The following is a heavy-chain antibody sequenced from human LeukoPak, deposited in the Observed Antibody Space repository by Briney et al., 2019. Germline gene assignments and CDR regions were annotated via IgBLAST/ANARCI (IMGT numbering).Heavy chain of an antibody. V-gene: IGHV4-61*02. D-gene: IGHD3-22*01. Sequence: PSETLSLTCTVSGGSISSGSYYWSWIRQPAGKGLEWIGRIYTSGSTNYNPSLKSRVTISVDTSKNQFSLKLSSVTAADTAVYYCARDGSNYYDSSGYYYWGQGTLVTVSS. J-gene: IGHJ4*02. CDR3: ARDGSNYYDSSGYYY. CDR1: GGSISSGSYY. CDR2: IYTSGST.